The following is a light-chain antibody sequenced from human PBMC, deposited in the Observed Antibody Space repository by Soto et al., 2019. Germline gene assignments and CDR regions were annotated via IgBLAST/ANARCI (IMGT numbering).Light chain of an antibody. J-gene: IGLJ3*02. CDR2: TTD. V-gene: IGLV7-43*01. Sequence: QTVVTQEPSLTVSPGGTVTLTCASSTGAVTTGSYASWFQQKPGQAPRTLIYTTDNRHSWTPARFSGSLLGGKAALTLSSVQPEDEADYYCLLYFGGAQLVFGGGTKLTVL. CDR1: TGAVTTGSY. CDR3: LLYFGGAQLV.